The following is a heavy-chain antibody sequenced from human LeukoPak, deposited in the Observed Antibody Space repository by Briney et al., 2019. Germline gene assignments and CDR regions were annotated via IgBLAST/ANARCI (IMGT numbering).Heavy chain of an antibody. Sequence: GGSLRLSCAASGFTFDDYAMHWVPQAPGKGLEWVSGISWNSGSIGYADSVKGRFPISRDNAKNSLYLQMNSLRAEDTTLYYCAKDIGSSGWYHFDYWGQGTLVTVSS. V-gene: IGHV3-9*01. D-gene: IGHD6-19*01. CDR2: ISWNSGSI. CDR3: AKDIGSSGWYHFDY. CDR1: GFTFDDYA. J-gene: IGHJ4*02.